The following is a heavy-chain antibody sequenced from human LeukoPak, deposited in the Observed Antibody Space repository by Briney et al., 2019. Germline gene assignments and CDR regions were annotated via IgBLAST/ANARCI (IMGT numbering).Heavy chain of an antibody. CDR1: GFTFTNYA. D-gene: IGHD3-10*01. J-gene: IGHJ6*02. Sequence: GGSLRLSCAASGFTFTNYALHWVRQAPGKGLEWVAVIWYDGSNKYYADSVKGRFTISRDNSKNTLYLQMNSLRAEDTAVYYCARDPLSPSDYYGMDVWGQGTTVTVSS. V-gene: IGHV3-33*08. CDR2: IWYDGSNK. CDR3: ARDPLSPSDYYGMDV.